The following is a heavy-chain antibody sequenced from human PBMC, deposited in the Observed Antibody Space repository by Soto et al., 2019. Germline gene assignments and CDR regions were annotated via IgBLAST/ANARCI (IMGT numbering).Heavy chain of an antibody. V-gene: IGHV1-3*01. CDR1: GYTFTSYA. CDR3: ARENEGYYGMDV. J-gene: IGHJ6*02. Sequence: ASVKVSCKASGYTFTSYATHWVRQAPGQRLEWMGWINAGNGNTKYSQKFQGRVTITRDTSASTAYMELSSLRSEDTAVYYCARENEGYYGMDVWGQGTTVTVSS. CDR2: INAGNGNT.